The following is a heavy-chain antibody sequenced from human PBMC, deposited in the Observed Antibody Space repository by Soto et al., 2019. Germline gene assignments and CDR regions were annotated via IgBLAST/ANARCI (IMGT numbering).Heavy chain of an antibody. V-gene: IGHV4-34*01. CDR3: ARGQGGIAAAGTRYNWFDP. Sequence: SETLSLTCAVYGGSFSGYYWSWIRQPPGKXLEWIGEINHSGSTNYNPSLKSRVTISVDTSKNQFSLKLSSVTAADTAVYYCARGQGGIAAAGTRYNWFDPWGQGTLVTVSS. D-gene: IGHD6-13*01. CDR2: INHSGST. CDR1: GGSFSGYY. J-gene: IGHJ5*02.